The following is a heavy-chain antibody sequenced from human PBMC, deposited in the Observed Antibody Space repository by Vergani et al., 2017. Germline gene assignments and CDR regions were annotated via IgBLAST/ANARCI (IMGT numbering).Heavy chain of an antibody. D-gene: IGHD6-13*01. CDR3: ARASSWYTFGFDY. Sequence: EVQQVESGGGLVQPGGSLRLSCAASGFIFSSYWMHWVRQAPGKGLEWVAAIKEDGSEKQYVDSVKGRFTISRDNAKKSLYLQMNSLRGEDTAVYYCARASSWYTFGFDYWGQGTLVTVSS. J-gene: IGHJ4*02. CDR2: IKEDGSEK. CDR1: GFIFSSYW. V-gene: IGHV3-7*04.